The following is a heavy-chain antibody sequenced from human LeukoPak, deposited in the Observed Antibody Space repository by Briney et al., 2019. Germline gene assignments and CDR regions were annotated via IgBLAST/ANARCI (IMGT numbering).Heavy chain of an antibody. Sequence: PGGSLRLSCAASGFTFSTYWMHWVRQAPGKGLEWASRIKSDGSSTKYADSVKGRFTIARDNAKNTLYLQMNSLRAEDTAVYYCTRAASGLGYYDSSGYWSAFGIWGHGTMVTVSS. V-gene: IGHV3-74*01. CDR2: IKSDGSST. J-gene: IGHJ3*02. CDR3: TRAASGLGYYDSSGYWSAFGI. D-gene: IGHD3-22*01. CDR1: GFTFSTYW.